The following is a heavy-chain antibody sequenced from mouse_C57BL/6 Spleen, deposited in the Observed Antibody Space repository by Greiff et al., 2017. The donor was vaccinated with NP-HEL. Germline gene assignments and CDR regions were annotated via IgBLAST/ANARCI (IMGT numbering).Heavy chain of an antibody. Sequence: QVQLQQPGAELVKPGASVKLSCKASGYTFTSYWMHWVKQRPGQGLEWIGMIHPNSGSTNYNEKFKSKATLTVDKSSSTAYMQRSSLTSEDSAVYYCASGVDYDYDGYWGQGTTLTVST. V-gene: IGHV1-64*01. CDR3: ASGVDYDYDGY. CDR2: IHPNSGST. J-gene: IGHJ2*01. D-gene: IGHD2-4*01. CDR1: GYTFTSYW.